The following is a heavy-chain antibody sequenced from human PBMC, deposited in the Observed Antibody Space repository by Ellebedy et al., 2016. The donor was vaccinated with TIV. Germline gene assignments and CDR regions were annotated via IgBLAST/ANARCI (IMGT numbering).Heavy chain of an antibody. CDR2: IYYSGST. V-gene: IGHV4-39*01. CDR1: GGSISSSSYY. J-gene: IGHJ4*02. D-gene: IGHD2-21*01. Sequence: SETLSLTXTVSGGSISSSSYYWGWIRQPPGKGLEWIGSIYYSGSTYYNPSLKSRVTISVDTSKNQFSLKLSSVTAADTAVYYCASWIVDQDGAVDYWGQGTLVTVSS. CDR3: ASWIVDQDGAVDY.